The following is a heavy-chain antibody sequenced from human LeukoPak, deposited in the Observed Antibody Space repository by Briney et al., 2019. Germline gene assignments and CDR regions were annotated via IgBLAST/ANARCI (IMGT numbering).Heavy chain of an antibody. CDR2: INPKSGGT. CDR3: ARADYDYVWGSYRQYYFDY. D-gene: IGHD3-16*02. CDR1: GYTFTGYY. J-gene: IGHJ4*02. V-gene: IGHV1-2*02. Sequence: GASVKVSCKASGYTFTGYYMHWVRQAPGQGPEWMGWINPKSGGTNYAQKFQGRVTMTRDTSISTAYMELSRLRSDDTAVYYCARADYDYVWGSYRQYYFDYWGQGTLVTVSS.